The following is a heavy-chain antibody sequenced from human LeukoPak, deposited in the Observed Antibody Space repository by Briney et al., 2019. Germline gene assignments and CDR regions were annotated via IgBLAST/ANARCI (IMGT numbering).Heavy chain of an antibody. D-gene: IGHD3-10*01. CDR1: GGSFSGYY. V-gene: IGHV4-34*01. CDR3: ARGREGSGSYSDPYYYGMDV. J-gene: IGHJ6*02. CDR2: INHSGST. Sequence: SETLSLTCAVYGGSFSGYYWSWIRQPPGKGREGVGEINHSGSTNYNPSLKSRVTITVDTSKNQFSLKLSSVTAADTAVYYCARGREGSGSYSDPYYYGMDVWGQGTTVTVSS.